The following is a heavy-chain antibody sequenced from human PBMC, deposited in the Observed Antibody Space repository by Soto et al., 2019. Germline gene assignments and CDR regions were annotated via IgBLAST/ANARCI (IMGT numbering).Heavy chain of an antibody. CDR1: GFTFSNAW. J-gene: IGHJ6*02. CDR3: TTDMDSSGYREDV. CDR2: IKSKTDGGTT. Sequence: GGSLRLSCAASGFTFSNAWMNWVRQAPGKGLEWVGRIKSKTDGGTTDYAAPVKGRFTISRDDSKNTLYLQMNSLKTEDTAVYYCTTDMDSSGYREDVWGQGTTVTVSS. V-gene: IGHV3-15*07. D-gene: IGHD3-22*01.